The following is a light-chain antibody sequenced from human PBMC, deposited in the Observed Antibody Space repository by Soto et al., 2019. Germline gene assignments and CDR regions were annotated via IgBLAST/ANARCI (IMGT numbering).Light chain of an antibody. V-gene: IGKV3-15*01. Sequence: EIVITQSPATLSVSPGERATLSCSASQSVISNLACYQQKPGQAPRLLIYFASTRVTGIPARFSGSGSGTDFTLTISSLQSEDFAVYDCQQYNDWPPITFGQGTRLEI. J-gene: IGKJ5*01. CDR2: FAS. CDR1: QSVISN. CDR3: QQYNDWPPIT.